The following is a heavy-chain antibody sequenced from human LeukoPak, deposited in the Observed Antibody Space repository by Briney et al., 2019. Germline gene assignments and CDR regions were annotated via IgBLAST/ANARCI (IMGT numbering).Heavy chain of an antibody. Sequence: PGGSLRLSCAASGFNFSSYAMSWVRQAPGKGLEWVSAISGSGGSTYYADSVKGRFTISRDNSKNTLYLQMNSLRAEDTAVYYCANAYVAVAGIDYWGQGTLVTVSS. CDR2: ISGSGGST. V-gene: IGHV3-23*01. J-gene: IGHJ4*02. CDR1: GFNFSSYA. CDR3: ANAYVAVAGIDY. D-gene: IGHD6-19*01.